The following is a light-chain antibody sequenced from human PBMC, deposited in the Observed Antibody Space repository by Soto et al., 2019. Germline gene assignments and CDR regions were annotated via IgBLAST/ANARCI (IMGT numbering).Light chain of an antibody. Sequence: EIVMTQSPATLSVSPGERATLSCRASQIVSSNLAWYQQKPGQAPRLLIYGASTRATGIPARFSGSGSGTEFTLTISSLQSEHFAVYYCQQYNNWYPFGQGTKLEIK. CDR3: QQYNNWYP. J-gene: IGKJ2*01. CDR2: GAS. V-gene: IGKV3-15*01. CDR1: QIVSSN.